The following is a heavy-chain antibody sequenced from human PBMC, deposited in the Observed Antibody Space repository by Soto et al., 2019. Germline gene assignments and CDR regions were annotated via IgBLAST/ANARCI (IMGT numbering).Heavy chain of an antibody. CDR3: AKDKQEGYDSSGCLDY. CDR1: GFTYDDYT. J-gene: IGHJ4*02. D-gene: IGHD3-22*01. V-gene: IGHV3-43*01. CDR2: ISWDGGST. Sequence: EVQLVESGGVVVQPGGSLRLSCAASGFTYDDYTMHWVRQAPGKGLEWVSLISWDGGSTYYADSVKGRFTISRDNSKNSLYLQMNSLRTEDTALYYCAKDKQEGYDSSGCLDYWGQGTLVPVSS.